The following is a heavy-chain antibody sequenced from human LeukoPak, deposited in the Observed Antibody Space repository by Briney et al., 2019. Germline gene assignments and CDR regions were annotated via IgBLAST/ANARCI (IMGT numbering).Heavy chain of an antibody. CDR3: ASGVLDFSGGYYYYMDV. Sequence: ASVKVSCKASGGTFSSYAISWVRQAPGQELEWMGGIIPIFGTANYAQKFQGRVTITADESASTAYMELSSLRSEDTAVYYCASGVLDFSGGYYYYMDVWGKGTTVTVSS. CDR2: IIPIFGTA. CDR1: GGTFSSYA. J-gene: IGHJ6*03. V-gene: IGHV1-69*13. D-gene: IGHD3/OR15-3a*01.